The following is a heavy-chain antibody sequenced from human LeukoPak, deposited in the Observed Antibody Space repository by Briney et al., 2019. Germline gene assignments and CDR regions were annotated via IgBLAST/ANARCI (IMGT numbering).Heavy chain of an antibody. CDR2: INHSGNT. D-gene: IGHD2/OR15-2a*01. J-gene: IGHJ3*02. Sequence: SETLSLTCAVYGGSFSGYYWSWVRQPPGKGLEWIGEINHSGNTNYDPSLKSRVTISVDTSKKQFSLKLSSVTAADTAVYYCARPPDSTDAFNIWGQGTMVTVSS. CDR1: GGSFSGYY. V-gene: IGHV4-34*01. CDR3: ARPPDSTDAFNI.